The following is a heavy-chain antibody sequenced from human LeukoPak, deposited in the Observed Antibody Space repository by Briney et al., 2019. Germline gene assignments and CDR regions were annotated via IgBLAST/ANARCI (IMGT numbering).Heavy chain of an antibody. CDR1: GFTFSSYE. CDR3: AELGITMIGGV. D-gene: IGHD3-10*02. CDR2: ISSSGGTI. Sequence: GGSLRLSCAASGFTFSSYEMNWVRQAPGKGVEWVSYISSSGGTIYYADSVKGRFTISRDNAKNSLYLQMNSLRAEDTAVYYCAELGITMIGGVWGKGTTVTISS. V-gene: IGHV3-48*03. J-gene: IGHJ6*04.